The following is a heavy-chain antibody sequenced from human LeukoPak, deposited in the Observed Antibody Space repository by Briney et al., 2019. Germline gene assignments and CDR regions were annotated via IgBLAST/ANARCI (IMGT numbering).Heavy chain of an antibody. Sequence: SETLSLTCAVYSGSFSGHYWSWIRQPPGKGLEGIGEITPSGSTNYNPSLSSRVSISLNTSKNHFCLQLSSVTAAGTSIYYCASHLWLPIDNWGKGTLSPSPQ. D-gene: IGHD5-18*01. J-gene: IGHJ4*02. CDR1: SGSFSGHY. CDR3: ASHLWLPIDN. CDR2: ITPSGST. V-gene: IGHV4-34*01.